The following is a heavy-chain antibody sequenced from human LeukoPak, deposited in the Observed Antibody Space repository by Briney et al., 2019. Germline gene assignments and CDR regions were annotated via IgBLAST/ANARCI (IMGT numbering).Heavy chain of an antibody. Sequence: GESPRLSCAASGFTFDDYAMHWVRQAPGKGLEWVSLISGDGGSTYYADSVKGRFTISRDNSKNSLYLQMNSLRTEDTALYYCAKDKTAAAGDNFDYWGQGTLVTVSS. CDR1: GFTFDDYA. CDR2: ISGDGGST. D-gene: IGHD6-13*01. CDR3: AKDKTAAAGDNFDY. V-gene: IGHV3-43*02. J-gene: IGHJ4*02.